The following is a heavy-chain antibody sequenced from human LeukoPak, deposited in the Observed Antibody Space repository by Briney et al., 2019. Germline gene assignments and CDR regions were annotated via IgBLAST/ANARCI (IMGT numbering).Heavy chain of an antibody. D-gene: IGHD3-22*01. CDR1: GDSISSYY. J-gene: IGHJ3*02. CDR2: IYYSGST. Sequence: SETLSLTCTVSGDSISSYYWSWIRQPPGKGLEWIGYIYYSGSTNYNPSLKSRVTISVDTSKNQFSLKLSSVTAADTAVYYCARAGNYYDRTPAFDIWGQGTMVTVSS. V-gene: IGHV4-59*01. CDR3: ARAGNYYDRTPAFDI.